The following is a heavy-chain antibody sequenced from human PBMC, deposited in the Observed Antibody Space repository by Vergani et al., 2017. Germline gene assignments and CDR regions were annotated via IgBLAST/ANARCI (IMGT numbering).Heavy chain of an antibody. CDR2: IYYSGST. V-gene: IGHV4-59*12. J-gene: IGHJ6*02. CDR3: ARGRDPYYDYGMDV. Sequence: QVQLQESGPGLVKPSETLSLTCTVSGGSISSYYWSWIRQPPGKGLEWIGYIYYSGSTNYNPSLKSRVTISVDTSKNQFSLKLSSVTAADTAVYYCARGRDPYYDYGMDVWGQGTTVTVSS. CDR1: GGSISSYY.